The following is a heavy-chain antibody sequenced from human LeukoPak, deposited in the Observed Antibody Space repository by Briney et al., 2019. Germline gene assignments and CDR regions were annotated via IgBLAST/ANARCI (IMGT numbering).Heavy chain of an antibody. V-gene: IGHV3-64*01. CDR2: ISSNGDST. J-gene: IGHJ5*02. Sequence: GGSLRLSCAASGFTFNTYAMHWIRQAPGKGLGYVSAISSNGDSTYYANSVKDRFTISRDNSKNTLYLQMGRLRAEDMAVYYCARSRYCSTITCYTSPNWFDPWGQGTLVTVSS. D-gene: IGHD2-2*02. CDR3: ARSRYCSTITCYTSPNWFDP. CDR1: GFTFNTYA.